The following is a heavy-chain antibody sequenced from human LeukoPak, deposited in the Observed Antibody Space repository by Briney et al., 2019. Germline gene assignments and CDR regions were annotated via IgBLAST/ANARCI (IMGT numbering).Heavy chain of an antibody. J-gene: IGHJ4*02. CDR2: LSSDSGYI. V-gene: IGHV3-21*01. CDR1: GFTFSSYT. D-gene: IGHD2-8*02. CDR3: ARSNPRGGVAAARATNQ. Sequence: PWGSLRLSCGASGFTFSSYTMSWIRQAPGKGLEWVSSLSSDSGYIYYAASLKCRFTISRDNAKSSLYLQMNSVRAEDTALYYCARSNPRGGVAAARATNQWGQGNLVTVSS.